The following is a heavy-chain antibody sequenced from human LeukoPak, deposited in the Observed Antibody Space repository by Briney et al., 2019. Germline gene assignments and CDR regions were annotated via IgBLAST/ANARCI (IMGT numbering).Heavy chain of an antibody. D-gene: IGHD2-15*01. Sequence: SQTLSLTCTASGGSISSGGYYWSWIRQHPGKGLEWIGYIYYSGSTYYNPSLKSRVTISVDTSKNQFSLKLSSVTAADTAVYYCARAKGYCSGGSCYSAINWFDPWGQGTLVTVSS. J-gene: IGHJ5*02. CDR3: ARAKGYCSGGSCYSAINWFDP. V-gene: IGHV4-31*03. CDR1: GGSISSGGYY. CDR2: IYYSGST.